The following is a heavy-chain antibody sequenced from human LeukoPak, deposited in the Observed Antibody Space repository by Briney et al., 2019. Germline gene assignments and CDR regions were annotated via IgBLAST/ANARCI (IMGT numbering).Heavy chain of an antibody. J-gene: IGHJ3*02. CDR2: IYYSGST. CDR1: GGSISSGDYY. CDR3: ARASPYYYDSSGPYDAFDI. D-gene: IGHD3-22*01. Sequence: SQTLSLTCTVSGGSISSGDYYWSWIRQPPGKGLEWIGYIYYSGSTYYNPSFKSRITISVDTSKNQFSLKLSSVTAADTAVYYCARASPYYYDSSGPYDAFDIWGQGTMITVSS. V-gene: IGHV4-30-4*08.